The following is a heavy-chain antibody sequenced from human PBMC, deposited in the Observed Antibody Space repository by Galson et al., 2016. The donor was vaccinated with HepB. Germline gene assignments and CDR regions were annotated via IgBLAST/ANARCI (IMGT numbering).Heavy chain of an antibody. D-gene: IGHD2-15*01. Sequence: SLRLSCAASGFTFSSFTMHWVRQAPGKGLEWVALISYDGTKTYYADSVKGRFTISRDNSNNTLYLQMTSMRAEDTALFSCARQGRPGAVAATFLHWGRGTLSPSPQ. V-gene: IGHV3-33*05. CDR3: ARQGRPGAVAATFLH. CDR2: ISYDGTKT. CDR1: GFTFSSFT. J-gene: IGHJ4*02.